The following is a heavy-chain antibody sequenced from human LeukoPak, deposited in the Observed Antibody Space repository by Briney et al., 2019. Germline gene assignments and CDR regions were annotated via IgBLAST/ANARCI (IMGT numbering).Heavy chain of an antibody. CDR2: MNPNSGNT. J-gene: IGHJ3*02. CDR1: GYTFTSYD. Sequence: ASVKVSCKASGYTFTSYDINWVRQATGQGLEWMGWMNPNSGNTGYAQKFQGRVTITRNTSISTAYMELSSLRSEDTAVYYCARADDIAARPTDDFDIWGQGTMVTVSS. D-gene: IGHD6-6*01. V-gene: IGHV1-8*03. CDR3: ARADDIAARPTDDFDI.